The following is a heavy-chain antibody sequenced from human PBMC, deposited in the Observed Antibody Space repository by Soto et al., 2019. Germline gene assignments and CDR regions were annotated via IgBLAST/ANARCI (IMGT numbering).Heavy chain of an antibody. Sequence: SLRLSCAASGFTFSDSPVHWVRQASGKGLEWVGHIRTKTNNYAATYGASVEGRFTISRDDSKNTAYLQMNSLRTEDTAVYYCCRQESSSSDYWGQGTLVTVSS. CDR1: GFTFSDSP. D-gene: IGHD6-6*01. CDR3: CRQESSSSDY. CDR2: IRTKTNNYAA. J-gene: IGHJ4*02. V-gene: IGHV3-73*01.